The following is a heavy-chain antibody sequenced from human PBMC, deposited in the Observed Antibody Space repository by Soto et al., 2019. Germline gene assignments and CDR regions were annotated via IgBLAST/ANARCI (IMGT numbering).Heavy chain of an antibody. V-gene: IGHV1-2*04. CDR3: ARGGKSSSRPTYYGMDV. D-gene: IGHD6-6*01. Sequence: ASVKVSCEASGYTFTSYDINWVRQATGQGLEWMGWINPNSGGTNYAQKFQGWVTMTRDTSISTAYMELSRLRSDDTAVYYCARGGKSSSRPTYYGMDVWGQGTTVTVSS. J-gene: IGHJ6*02. CDR2: INPNSGGT. CDR1: GYTFTSYD.